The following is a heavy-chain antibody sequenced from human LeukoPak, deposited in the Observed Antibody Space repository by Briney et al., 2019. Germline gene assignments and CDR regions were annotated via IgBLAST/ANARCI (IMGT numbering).Heavy chain of an antibody. Sequence: SETLSLTCSVSGDSISGYSWNWIRQPPGKGLVWIGYVHSSGGTNYNLSLKSRLSISVDTSKKQFSLKMTSVTTADTAFYYCAGWSGSKGAFQIWGQGIMVTVSS. CDR3: AGWSGSKGAFQI. J-gene: IGHJ3*02. V-gene: IGHV4-59*12. CDR1: GDSISGYS. CDR2: VHSSGGT. D-gene: IGHD3-3*01.